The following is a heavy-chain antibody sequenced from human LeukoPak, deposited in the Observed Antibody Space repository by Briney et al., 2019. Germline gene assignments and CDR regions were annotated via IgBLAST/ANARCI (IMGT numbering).Heavy chain of an antibody. CDR3: ARDPAGNTVRYFDY. J-gene: IGHJ4*02. V-gene: IGHV3-11*06. CDR2: ISSSSSYT. D-gene: IGHD4-17*01. CDR1: GFTFSDYY. Sequence: GGSLRLSCAASGFTFSDYYMSWLRQAPGKGLEWVSYISSSSSYTNYADSVKGRFTISRDIAKNSLYLQVNSLRAEDTAVYYCARDPAGNTVRYFDYWGQGTLVTVSS.